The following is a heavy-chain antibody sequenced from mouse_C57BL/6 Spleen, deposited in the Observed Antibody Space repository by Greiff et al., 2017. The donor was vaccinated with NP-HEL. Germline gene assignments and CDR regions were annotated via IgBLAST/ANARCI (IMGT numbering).Heavy chain of an antibody. V-gene: IGHV1-76*01. D-gene: IGHD4-1*01. CDR2: IYPGSGNT. Sequence: VQLQQSGAELVRPGASVKLSCKASGYTFTDYYINWVKQRPGQGLEWIARIYPGSGNTYYNEKFKGKATLTAEKSSSTAYMQLSSLTSEDSAVYFCAVTGLFDYWGQGTTLTVSS. J-gene: IGHJ2*01. CDR3: AVTGLFDY. CDR1: GYTFTDYY.